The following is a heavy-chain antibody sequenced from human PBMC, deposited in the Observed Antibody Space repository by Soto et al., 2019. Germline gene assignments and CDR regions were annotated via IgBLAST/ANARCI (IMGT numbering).Heavy chain of an antibody. CDR1: GYSFTGYY. CDR2: INPNSGST. D-gene: IGHD5-12*01. Sequence: QVQLVQSGAEMKKPGASVTVSCKASGYSFTGYYLHWVRQAPGQGLEWLGWINPNSGSTNHAQKFQGRGTMTRDRSITTAYMDLNRLTSDDTGVYYCARDSVSTIGDFDNWGQGTLVTVSS. V-gene: IGHV1-2*02. CDR3: ARDSVSTIGDFDN. J-gene: IGHJ4*02.